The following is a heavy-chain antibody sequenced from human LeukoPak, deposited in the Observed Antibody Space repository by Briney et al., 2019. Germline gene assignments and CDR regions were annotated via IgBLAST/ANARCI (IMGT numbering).Heavy chain of an antibody. V-gene: IGHV3-11*01. CDR1: GFTFSNYY. CDR3: ARSSRDGYNYGSYYYGMDV. J-gene: IGHJ6*02. Sequence: PGGSLRLSCAASGFTFSNYYMSWIRQAPGKGLEWVSYISSSGSTIYYADSVKGRFTISRDNAKNSLYLQMNSLRAEDTAVYYCARSSRDGYNYGSYYYGMDVWGQGTTVTVSS. CDR2: ISSSGSTI. D-gene: IGHD5-24*01.